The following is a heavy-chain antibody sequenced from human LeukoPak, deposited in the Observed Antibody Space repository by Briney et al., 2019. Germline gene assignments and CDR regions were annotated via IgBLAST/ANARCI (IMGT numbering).Heavy chain of an antibody. CDR1: GFTFSNYR. Sequence: GGSLRPSCAASGFTFSNYRMNWVRQAPGKGLEWVATITDSTTYIYYADSVKGRFTISRDDAKSSLFLHMNSLRVEDTAVYYCARDPGYCTSTRCYTGPFDSWGQGTLVTVSS. CDR3: ARDPGYCTSTRCYTGPFDS. D-gene: IGHD2-2*02. CDR2: ITDSTTYI. V-gene: IGHV3-21*01. J-gene: IGHJ4*02.